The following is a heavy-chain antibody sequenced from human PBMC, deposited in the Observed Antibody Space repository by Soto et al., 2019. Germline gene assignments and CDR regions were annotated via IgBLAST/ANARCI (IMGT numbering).Heavy chain of an antibody. Sequence: GGSLRLSCAASGFTFTNYGMHWVRQAPGKGLEWVAVIWYDGSNKYYADSVKGRFTISRDNSKNTLYLQMNSLRADDTAVYYCATDAGTGYSYGYDWGQGALVTVSS. J-gene: IGHJ4*02. CDR3: ATDAGTGYSYGYD. V-gene: IGHV3-33*01. CDR1: GFTFTNYG. D-gene: IGHD5-18*01. CDR2: IWYDGSNK.